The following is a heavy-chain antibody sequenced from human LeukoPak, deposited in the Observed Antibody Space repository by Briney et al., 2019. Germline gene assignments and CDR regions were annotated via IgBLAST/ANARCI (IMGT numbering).Heavy chain of an antibody. Sequence: GGSLRLSCAAAGFTFSSYETNWVRQAPGKGLEWVSYISSSGSNIYYADSVKGRFTISRDNAKNSLYLQMNSLRAEDTAVYYCAELGITMIGGVWGKGTTVTISS. V-gene: IGHV3-48*03. CDR2: ISSSGSNI. CDR3: AELGITMIGGV. D-gene: IGHD3-10*02. CDR1: GFTFSSYE. J-gene: IGHJ6*04.